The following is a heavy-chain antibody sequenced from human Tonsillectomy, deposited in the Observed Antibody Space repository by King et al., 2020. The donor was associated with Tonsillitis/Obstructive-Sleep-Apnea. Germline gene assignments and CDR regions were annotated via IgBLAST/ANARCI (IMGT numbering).Heavy chain of an antibody. J-gene: IGHJ4*02. V-gene: IGHV3-15*01. CDR2: IKSKTDGGTT. Sequence: VQLVESGGGLVKPGGSLRLSCAASGFTLSNAWMSWVRQAPGKGLEWVGRIKSKTDGGTTDYAAPVKGRFTISRDDSKNTLYLRMNSLKTEDTAVYYCTTEADTMVRVVIPLAFDYWGQGTLVTVSS. CDR1: GFTLSNAW. D-gene: IGHD3-10*01. CDR3: TTEADTMVRVVIPLAFDY.